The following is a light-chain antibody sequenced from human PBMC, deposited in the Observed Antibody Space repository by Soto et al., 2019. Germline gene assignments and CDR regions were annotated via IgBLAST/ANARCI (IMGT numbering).Light chain of an antibody. CDR3: QVWDSSSDRAV. Sequence: SYELTQPPSVSVAPGQTAKITCGGNNIDSRSVHWFQQKPGQAPVLVVYEDSDRPSGIPERFSGSNSGNTAALTISRVAAGDEADYYCQVWDSSSDRAVFGGGTQLTVL. V-gene: IGLV3-21*02. CDR2: EDS. J-gene: IGLJ7*01. CDR1: NIDSRS.